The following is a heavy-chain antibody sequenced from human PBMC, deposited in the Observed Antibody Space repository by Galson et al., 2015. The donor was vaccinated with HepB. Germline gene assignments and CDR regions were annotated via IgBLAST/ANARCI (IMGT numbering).Heavy chain of an antibody. CDR2: ISYDGSNK. V-gene: IGHV3-30-3*01. D-gene: IGHD6-6*01. CDR3: AREYSSLWTTDY. Sequence: SLRLSCAASGFTFSSYAMHWVRQAPGKGLEWVAVISYDGSNKYYADSVKGRFTISRDNSKNTLYLQMNSLRAEDTAVYYCAREYSSLWTTDYWGQGTLVTVSS. CDR1: GFTFSSYA. J-gene: IGHJ4*02.